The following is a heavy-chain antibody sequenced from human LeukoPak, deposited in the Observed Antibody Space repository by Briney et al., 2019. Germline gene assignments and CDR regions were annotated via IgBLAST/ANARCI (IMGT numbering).Heavy chain of an antibody. J-gene: IGHJ4*02. V-gene: IGHV5-51*01. CDR1: GYSFTSYW. CDR3: ARLVGGIAVAGVFDY. Sequence: GESLKISCKGSGYSFTSYWIGWVRQMPGKGLEWMGIIYPGDSDTRYRPSFQGQVTISADKSISTAYLQWSSLKASDTAMYYCARLVGGIAVAGVFDYWGQGTLVTVSS. D-gene: IGHD6-19*01. CDR2: IYPGDSDT.